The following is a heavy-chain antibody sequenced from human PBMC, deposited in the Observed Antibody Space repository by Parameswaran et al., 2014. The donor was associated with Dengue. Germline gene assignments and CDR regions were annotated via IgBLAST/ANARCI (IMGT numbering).Heavy chain of an antibody. Sequence: VRQMPGKGLEWMGIIFPGDSDTRYSPSFQGQVTISVDTSIRTAFLRWRSLKASDSAMYYCAIPSFTFYHGPGSYDHNWFDPWGQGTLVTVSS. V-gene: IGHV5-51*01. CDR2: IFPGDSDT. CDR3: AIPSFTFYHGPGSYDHNWFDP. D-gene: IGHD3-10*01. J-gene: IGHJ5*02.